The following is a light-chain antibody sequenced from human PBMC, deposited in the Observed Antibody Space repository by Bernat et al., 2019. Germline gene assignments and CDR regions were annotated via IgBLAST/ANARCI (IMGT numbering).Light chain of an antibody. Sequence: DIQMTQSPSSLSASVGDRVTITCQASQDISNYLNLYQQKPGKAPKLLIYDASNLETGVPSRFSGSGSGTDFTFTISSLQPEDIATYYCQQYDNLLMYTFGQGTKLQLK. V-gene: IGKV1-33*01. J-gene: IGKJ2*01. CDR1: QDISNY. CDR2: DAS. CDR3: QQYDNLLMYT.